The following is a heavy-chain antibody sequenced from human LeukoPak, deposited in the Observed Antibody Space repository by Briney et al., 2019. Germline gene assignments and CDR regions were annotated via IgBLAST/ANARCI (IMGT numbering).Heavy chain of an antibody. J-gene: IGHJ4*02. CDR2: ISYDGSNK. CDR1: GFTFSSYG. V-gene: IGHV3-30*18. CDR3: AKGPEGRYLDWLLGMDY. Sequence: GGSLRLSCAASGFTFSSYGMHWVRQAPGKGLEWVAVISYDGSNKYYADSVKGRFTISRDNSKNTLYLQMNSLRAEDTAVYYCAKGPEGRYLDWLLGMDYWGQGTLVTVSS. D-gene: IGHD3-9*01.